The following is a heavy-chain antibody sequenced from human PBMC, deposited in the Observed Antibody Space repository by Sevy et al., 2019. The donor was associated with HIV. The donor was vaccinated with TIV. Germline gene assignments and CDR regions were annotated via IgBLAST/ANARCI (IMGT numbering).Heavy chain of an antibody. CDR2: IRSKAYGGTT. V-gene: IGHV3-49*03. CDR3: TRDLNWNRADAFDI. CDR1: GFTFGDYA. D-gene: IGHD1-20*01. Sequence: GGSLRLSCTASGFTFGDYAMSWFRQAPGKGLEWVGFIRSKAYGGTTEYAASVKGRFAISRDDTKSIAYLQMNSLKTEDTAVDYCTRDLNWNRADAFDIWGQGTMVTVSS. J-gene: IGHJ3*02.